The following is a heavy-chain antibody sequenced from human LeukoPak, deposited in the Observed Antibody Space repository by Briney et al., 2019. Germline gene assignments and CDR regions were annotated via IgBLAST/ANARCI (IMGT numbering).Heavy chain of an antibody. J-gene: IGHJ4*02. D-gene: IGHD5-12*01. CDR3: ARRNPITPNYFYY. Sequence: SETLSLTCTVSGVSISSYYWSWIRQPPGKGLEWIGHIYYSGSTNYNPSLKSRVTISEDTSKNQFSLKLSSVTAADTAVYYCARRNPITPNYFYYWGQGTLVTVSS. CDR2: IYYSGST. CDR1: GVSISSYY. V-gene: IGHV4-59*08.